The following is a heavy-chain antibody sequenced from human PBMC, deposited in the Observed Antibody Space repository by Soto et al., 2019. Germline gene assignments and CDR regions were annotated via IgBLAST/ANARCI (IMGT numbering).Heavy chain of an antibody. CDR3: ARAHDYDFWSGFLFYGMDV. J-gene: IGHJ6*02. CDR2: ISSTGGST. V-gene: IGHV3-23*01. Sequence: EVQLLESGGGLVQPGGSLRLSCAASRFTFSNYAMSWVRQAPGKGLEWVSGISSTGGSTYYADSVKGRFTISRDNSKITLDLQMSSLRAEDTAIYYCARAHDYDFWSGFLFYGMDVWGQGTTVTVSS. D-gene: IGHD3-3*01. CDR1: RFTFSNYA.